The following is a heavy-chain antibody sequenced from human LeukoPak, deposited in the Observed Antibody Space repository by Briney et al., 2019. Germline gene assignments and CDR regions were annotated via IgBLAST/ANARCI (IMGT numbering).Heavy chain of an antibody. CDR3: TRPLLQGLPYYFDY. CDR1: GFTFSSYA. V-gene: IGHV3-49*04. J-gene: IGHJ4*02. Sequence: PGGSLRLSCAASGFTFSSYAMSWVRQAPGKGLEWVAFIRGKTYGGATEYAASVRGRFTISRDDSKSIAYLQMNSLEIEDTAVYYCTRPLLQGLPYYFDYWGQGTLVTVSS. CDR2: IRGKTYGGAT.